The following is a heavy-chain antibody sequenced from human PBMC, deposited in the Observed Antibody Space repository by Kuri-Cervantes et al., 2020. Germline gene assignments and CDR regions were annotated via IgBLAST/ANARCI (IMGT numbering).Heavy chain of an antibody. CDR1: GFTFSSYA. J-gene: IGHJ3*02. V-gene: IGHV3-33*08. Sequence: GGSLRLSCAASGFTFSSYAMHRVRQAPGKGLEWVAVIWYDGSNKYYADSVKGRFTISRDNSKNTLYLQMNSLRAEDTAVYYCAGSSWSHDAFDIWGQGTMVTVSS. CDR2: IWYDGSNK. CDR3: AGSSWSHDAFDI. D-gene: IGHD6-13*01.